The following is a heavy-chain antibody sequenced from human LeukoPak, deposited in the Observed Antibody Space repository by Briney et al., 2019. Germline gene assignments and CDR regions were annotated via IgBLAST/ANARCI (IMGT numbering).Heavy chain of an antibody. Sequence: ASVKVSCKASGYPFTSYGITWLRQAPGQGLEWMGWISPYNGNTNHAQKLQGRVTLTTDTSTSTAYMELRSLRSDDTAVYYCAKARERAYGDYDAFHPWGQGTLVTVSS. CDR1: GYPFTSYG. J-gene: IGHJ5*02. V-gene: IGHV1-18*01. CDR3: AKARERAYGDYDAFHP. CDR2: ISPYNGNT. D-gene: IGHD4-17*01.